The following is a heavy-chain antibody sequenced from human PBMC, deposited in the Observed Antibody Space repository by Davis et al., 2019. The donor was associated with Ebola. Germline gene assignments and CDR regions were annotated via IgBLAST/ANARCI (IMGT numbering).Heavy chain of an antibody. Sequence: GGSLRLSCAASGFTFSSYSMNWVRQAPGKGLEWVSSISSSSSYIYYADSVKGRFTISRDNAKNSLYLQMNSLRAEDTAVYYCARDGAWGFIVVVVAATQGMDVWGQGTTVTVSS. D-gene: IGHD2-15*01. CDR1: GFTFSSYS. CDR2: ISSSSSYI. CDR3: ARDGAWGFIVVVVAATQGMDV. V-gene: IGHV3-21*01. J-gene: IGHJ6*02.